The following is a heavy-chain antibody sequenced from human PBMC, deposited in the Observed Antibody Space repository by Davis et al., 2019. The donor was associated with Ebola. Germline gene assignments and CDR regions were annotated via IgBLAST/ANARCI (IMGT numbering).Heavy chain of an antibody. V-gene: IGHV4-39*01. J-gene: IGHJ4*02. CDR2: IYYSGST. CDR3: ARHYSFGDY. Sequence: GSLRLSCTVSGGSISSSSYYWGWIRQPPGKGLEWIGSIYYSGSTYYNPSLKSRVTISVDTSKNQFSLKLSSVTAADTAVYYCARHYSFGDYWGQGTLVTVSS. D-gene: IGHD3-16*01. CDR1: GGSISSSSYY.